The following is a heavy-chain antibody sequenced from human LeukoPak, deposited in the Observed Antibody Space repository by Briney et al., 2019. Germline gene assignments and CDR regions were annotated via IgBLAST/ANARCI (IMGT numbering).Heavy chain of an antibody. CDR2: INPNSGGT. D-gene: IGHD3-10*01. CDR3: AREGLLWFGDPPRTYDY. V-gene: IGHV1-2*02. J-gene: IGHJ4*02. CDR1: GYTFTGYY. Sequence: ASVKVSCKASGYTFTGYYMHWVRQAPGQGLEWMGWINPNSGGTNYAQKFQGRVTMTRDTSISTAYMELSWLRSDDTAVYYCAREGLLWFGDPPRTYDYWGQGALVTVSS.